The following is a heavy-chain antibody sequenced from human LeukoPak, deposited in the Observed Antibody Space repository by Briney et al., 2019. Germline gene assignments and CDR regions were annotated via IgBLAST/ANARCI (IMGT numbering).Heavy chain of an antibody. CDR1: GYTFTDYY. CDR3: ATGRYQLLIEDY. V-gene: IGHV1-69-2*01. J-gene: IGHJ4*02. Sequence: ASVKISCKVSGYTFTDYYMHWVQQAPGKGLEWMGLVDPEDGETIYAEKFQGRATITADTSTDTAYMELSSLRSEDTAVYYCATGRYQLLIEDYWGQGTLVTVSS. CDR2: VDPEDGET. D-gene: IGHD2-2*01.